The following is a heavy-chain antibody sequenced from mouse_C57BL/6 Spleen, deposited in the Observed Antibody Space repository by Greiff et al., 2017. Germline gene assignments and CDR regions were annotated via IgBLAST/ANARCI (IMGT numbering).Heavy chain of an antibody. V-gene: IGHV1-49*01. CDR3: ATGSSYENYAMDY. CDR1: YFAFMASA. J-gene: IGHJ4*01. Sequence: LQQSGAELVRPGSSVKLSCKDSYFAFMASAMHWVKQRPGHGLEWIGSFTMYSDATEYSENFKGKATLTANTSSSTAYMELSSLASEDSAVYYCATGSSYENYAMDYWGQGTSVTVSS. D-gene: IGHD1-1*01. CDR2: FTMYSDAT.